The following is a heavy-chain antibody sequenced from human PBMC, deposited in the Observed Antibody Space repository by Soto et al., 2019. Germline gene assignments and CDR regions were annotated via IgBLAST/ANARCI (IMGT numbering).Heavy chain of an antibody. CDR1: GFTFSSYG. D-gene: IGHD1-26*01. J-gene: IGHJ4*02. V-gene: IGHV3-30*18. Sequence: QVQLVESGGGVVQPGRSLRLSCAASGFTFSSYGMHWVRQAPGKGLEWVAVISYDGSNKYYADSVKGRFTISRDNSKNTLYLQMNSLRAEDTAVYYCAKGGAEGSFDYWGQGPLVTVSS. CDR2: ISYDGSNK. CDR3: AKGGAEGSFDY.